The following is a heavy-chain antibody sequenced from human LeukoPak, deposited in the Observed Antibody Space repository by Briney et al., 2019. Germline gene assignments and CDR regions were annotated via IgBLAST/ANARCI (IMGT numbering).Heavy chain of an antibody. CDR3: AKDPRSTMVRGIFDY. Sequence: GGSLRLSCAASGFTFSSYAMSWVRQAPGKGLEWVSAISGSGGSTYYADSVKGRFTISRDNSKNTPYLQMNSLRAEDTAVYYCAKDPRSTMVRGIFDYWGQGTLVTVSS. D-gene: IGHD3-10*01. J-gene: IGHJ4*02. CDR2: ISGSGGST. CDR1: GFTFSSYA. V-gene: IGHV3-23*01.